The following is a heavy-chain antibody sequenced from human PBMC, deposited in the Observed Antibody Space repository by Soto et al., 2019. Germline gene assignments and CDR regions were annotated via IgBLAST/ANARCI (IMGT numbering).Heavy chain of an antibody. CDR3: AKGSPPPRE. V-gene: IGHV1-18*01. CDR1: GYTFTSYH. CDR2: ISAYNGNT. J-gene: IGHJ4*02. Sequence: QVQLVQSGAEVKKPGASVKVSCKASGYTFTSYHITWVRQAPGQGLEWMGWISAYNGNTNYAQKLQGRVTMTTDTSPGTTYMGLRSLETCGHAGLFCAKGSPPPREWGQGTLVTVSS.